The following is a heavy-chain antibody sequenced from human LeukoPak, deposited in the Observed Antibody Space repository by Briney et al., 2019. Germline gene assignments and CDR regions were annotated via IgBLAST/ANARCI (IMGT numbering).Heavy chain of an antibody. D-gene: IGHD3-3*01. V-gene: IGHV3-23*01. CDR1: GSTFSNYG. CDR3: ARDERLLSFLK. CDR2: ISGGAGST. J-gene: IGHJ4*02. Sequence: GGSLRLSCAASGSTFSNYGMSWVRQAPGKGLEWVSGISGGAGSTYYADSVKGRFTISRDNSKNTLYLQMNSLRAEDTAIYYCARDERLLSFLKWGQGTLVTVSS.